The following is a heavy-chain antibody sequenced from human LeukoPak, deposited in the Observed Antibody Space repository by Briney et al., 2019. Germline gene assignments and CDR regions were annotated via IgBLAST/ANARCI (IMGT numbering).Heavy chain of an antibody. D-gene: IGHD5-18*01. V-gene: IGHV4-39*01. CDR2: IYYSGST. J-gene: IGHJ4*02. CDR3: ARNSYGPTISDY. CDR1: GVSISSSSYY. Sequence: PSETLSLTCTVSGVSISSSSYYWGWIRQPPGKGLEWIGSIYYSGSTYYNPSLKSRVTISVDTSKNQFSLKLSSVTAADTAVYYCARNSYGPTISDYWGQGTLVTVSS.